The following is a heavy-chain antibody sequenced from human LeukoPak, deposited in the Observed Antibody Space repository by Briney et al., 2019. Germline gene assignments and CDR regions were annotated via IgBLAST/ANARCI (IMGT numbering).Heavy chain of an antibody. Sequence: GGSLRLSCAASGFTFSSYAMHWVRQAPGKGLEYVSAISSNGGSTYYANSVKGRFTISRDNSKNTLYLQMGSLRAVDMAVYYCARDLGYSSSWYGGYYYYGMDVWGQGTTVTVSS. V-gene: IGHV3-64*01. CDR3: ARDLGYSSSWYGGYYYYGMDV. D-gene: IGHD6-13*01. CDR2: ISSNGGST. CDR1: GFTFSSYA. J-gene: IGHJ6*02.